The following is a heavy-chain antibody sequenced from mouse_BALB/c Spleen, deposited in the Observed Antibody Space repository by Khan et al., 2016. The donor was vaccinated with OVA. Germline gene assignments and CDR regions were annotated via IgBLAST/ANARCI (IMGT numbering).Heavy chain of an antibody. D-gene: IGHD2-3*01. Sequence: VQLKESGPGLVKPSQSLSLTCTVTGYSITSDYAWNWIRQFPGNKLEWMGYISPSGSTNYNPDLKSRISITRETSKNQLFLQLNSVTTEDTATYYCARDGSRYNYAMDYWGQGTSVTVSS. CDR3: ARDGSRYNYAMDY. J-gene: IGHJ4*01. CDR1: GYSITSDYA. V-gene: IGHV3-2*02. CDR2: ISPSGST.